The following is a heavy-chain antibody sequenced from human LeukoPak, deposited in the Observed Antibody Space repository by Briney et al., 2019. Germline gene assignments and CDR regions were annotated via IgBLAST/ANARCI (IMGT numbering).Heavy chain of an antibody. CDR3: VKHPE. J-gene: IGHJ1*01. CDR2: VNQGVTER. CDR1: LFSLHRHW. V-gene: IGHV3-7*01. Sequence: GGSLRLSCVASLFSLHRHWITRVRQAPGKGLEWVATVNQGVTERHDLDSMNPRLTIFRYNTENSVFLQMSSLRPEDTAVYFCVKHPE.